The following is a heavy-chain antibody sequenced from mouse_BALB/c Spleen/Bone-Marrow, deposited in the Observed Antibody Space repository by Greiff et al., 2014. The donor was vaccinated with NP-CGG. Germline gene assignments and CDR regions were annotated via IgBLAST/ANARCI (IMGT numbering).Heavy chain of an antibody. J-gene: IGHJ4*01. CDR2: INPSSGYT. Sequence: VQLQQSGAELARPGASVKMSCRASGYTFTTYTMHWVKQRPGQGLEWIGYINPSSGYTYYNQKFKNKATLTADKSSSAAYLQLRLLTSEDSAVDYCARVYGNDEAMDYWGQGTSVTASS. CDR3: ARVYGNDEAMDY. CDR1: GYTFTTYT. D-gene: IGHD2-2*01. V-gene: IGHV1-4*01.